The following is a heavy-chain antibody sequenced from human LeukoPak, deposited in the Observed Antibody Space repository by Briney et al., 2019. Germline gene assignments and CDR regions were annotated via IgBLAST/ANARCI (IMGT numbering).Heavy chain of an antibody. D-gene: IGHD3-10*01. CDR1: GDSFTSQW. Sequence: GESLKISCKGSGDSFTSQWIGWVRQMPGKGLEWMGIIYPADSDTKYSPSFQGQVTISADKSISTAYLQWSSLKASDTAIYYCARWMFYYGSGVFHYHGMDVWGQGTTVTVSS. CDR2: IYPADSDT. V-gene: IGHV5-51*01. J-gene: IGHJ6*02. CDR3: ARWMFYYGSGVFHYHGMDV.